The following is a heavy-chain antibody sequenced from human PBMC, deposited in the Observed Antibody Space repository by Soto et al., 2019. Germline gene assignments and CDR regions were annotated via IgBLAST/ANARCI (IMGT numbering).Heavy chain of an antibody. V-gene: IGHV4-39*01. Sequence: LSLTCTVSGGSISSSSYYWGWIRQPPGKGLDWIVSIYYSGSTYYNPFLKSRVTISVDTSKNQFSLKLSSVTAADTAVYYFARRGPDFWSGTPGYYYGMDVWGQGTTVTVSS. CDR1: GGSISSSSYY. CDR2: IYYSGST. CDR3: ARRGPDFWSGTPGYYYGMDV. D-gene: IGHD3-3*01. J-gene: IGHJ6*02.